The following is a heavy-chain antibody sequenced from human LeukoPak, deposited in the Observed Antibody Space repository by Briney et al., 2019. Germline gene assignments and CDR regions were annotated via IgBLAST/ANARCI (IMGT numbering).Heavy chain of an antibody. CDR1: GFTFSSYG. Sequence: GSLRLSCAASGFTFSSYGMHWVRQAPGKGLEWVAFIRYDGSNKYYADSVKGRFTISRDNSKNTLYLQMNSLRAEDTAVYCCAKDRRGATITFDYWGQGTLVTVSS. V-gene: IGHV3-30*02. CDR3: AKDRRGATITFDY. J-gene: IGHJ4*02. CDR2: IRYDGSNK. D-gene: IGHD5-24*01.